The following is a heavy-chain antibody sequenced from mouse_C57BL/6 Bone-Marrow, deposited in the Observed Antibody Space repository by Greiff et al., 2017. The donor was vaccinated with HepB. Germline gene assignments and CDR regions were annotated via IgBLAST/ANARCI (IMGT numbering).Heavy chain of an antibody. CDR3: ASDYYGSLSYWYFDV. D-gene: IGHD1-1*01. V-gene: IGHV1-59*01. CDR1: GYTFTSYW. CDR2: IDPSDSYT. J-gene: IGHJ1*03. Sequence: QVQLQQPGAELVRPGTSVKLSCKASGYTFTSYWMHWVKQRPGQGLEWIGVIDPSDSYTNYNQKFKGKATLTVDTSSSTAYMQLSSLTSEDSAVYYCASDYYGSLSYWYFDVWGTGTTVTVSS.